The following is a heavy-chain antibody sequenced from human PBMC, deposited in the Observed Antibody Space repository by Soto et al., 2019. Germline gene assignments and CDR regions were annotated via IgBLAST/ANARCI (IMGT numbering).Heavy chain of an antibody. CDR2: IWYDGSNK. Sequence: QVQLLESGGGVVQPGRSLRLSCAASGFTFSSYGMHWVRQAPGKGLEWVAVIWYDGSNKYYADYVKGRFTISRDNSKNRLYLQMNSLRADDTAVYYCARGYDYGDYIELDYWGQGTLVTVSS. J-gene: IGHJ4*02. D-gene: IGHD4-17*01. CDR3: ARGYDYGDYIELDY. CDR1: GFTFSSYG. V-gene: IGHV3-33*01.